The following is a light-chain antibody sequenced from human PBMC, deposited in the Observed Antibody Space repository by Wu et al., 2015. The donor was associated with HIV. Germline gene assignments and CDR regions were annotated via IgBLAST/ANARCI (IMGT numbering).Light chain of an antibody. CDR3: QQYGRT. V-gene: IGKV3-20*01. Sequence: EIVLTQFPATLSLSPGERATLSCRASQSVASFLAWYQQKPGQAPRLLIYGASSRATGIPDRFRGSGSGTDFTLTISRLEPEDFGVYYCQQYGRTFGQGTRLEIK. J-gene: IGKJ5*01. CDR2: GAS. CDR1: QSVASF.